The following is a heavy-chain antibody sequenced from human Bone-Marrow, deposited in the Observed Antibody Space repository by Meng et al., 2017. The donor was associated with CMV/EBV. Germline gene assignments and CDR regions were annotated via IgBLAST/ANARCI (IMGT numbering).Heavy chain of an antibody. CDR3: ARDAWAPGDVSIGGATSYYGMDV. CDR1: GYTLTGYH. J-gene: IGHJ6*02. V-gene: IGHV1-18*01. CDR2: ISAYNGNT. D-gene: IGHD1-26*01. Sequence: ASVKVSCKGSGYTLTGYHMHWVRQAPGQGLEWMGWISAYNGNTNYAQKLQGRVTMTTDTSTSTAYMELRSLRSDDTAVYYCARDAWAPGDVSIGGATSYYGMDVWGQGTTVTVSS.